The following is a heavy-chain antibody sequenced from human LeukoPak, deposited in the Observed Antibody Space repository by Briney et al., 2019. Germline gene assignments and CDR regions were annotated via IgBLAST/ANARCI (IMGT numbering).Heavy chain of an antibody. CDR2: IYHSGST. CDR3: ARQTGSGLFILP. J-gene: IGHJ4*02. Sequence: PSETLSLTCTVSGYSISSGYYWGWIRQPPGKGLEWIGSIYHSGSTYYNPSLKSRVTISVDTSKNQFSLKLSSVTAADTAVYYCARQTGSGLFILPGGQGTLVTVSS. CDR1: GYSISSGYY. D-gene: IGHD3/OR15-3a*01. V-gene: IGHV4-38-2*02.